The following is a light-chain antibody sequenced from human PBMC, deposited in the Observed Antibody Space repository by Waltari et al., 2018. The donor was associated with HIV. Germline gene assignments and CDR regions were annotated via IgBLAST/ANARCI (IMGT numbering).Light chain of an antibody. CDR2: TED. Sequence: QSVLTQPPSASGTPGQRVTISCSGSSSNIGRNSVSWFQQLPGTAPNLLIYTEDQRPSGGPDRFSCSKSCASGSLAISGLQSDDEADDYCATWDDSLDGWLFGGGTKLTVL. J-gene: IGLJ3*02. CDR1: SSNIGRNS. CDR3: ATWDDSLDGWL. V-gene: IGLV1-44*01.